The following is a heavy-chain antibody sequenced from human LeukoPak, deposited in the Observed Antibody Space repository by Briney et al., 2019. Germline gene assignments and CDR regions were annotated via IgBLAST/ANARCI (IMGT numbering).Heavy chain of an antibody. Sequence: SVKVSCKASGGTFISYAISWVRQAPGQGLEWMGGIIPIFGTANYAQKFQGRVTITTDESTSTAYMELSSLRSEDTAVYYCARALTLEWFLFDYWGQGTLVTVSS. CDR2: IIPIFGTA. D-gene: IGHD3-3*01. J-gene: IGHJ4*02. V-gene: IGHV1-69*05. CDR1: GGTFISYA. CDR3: ARALTLEWFLFDY.